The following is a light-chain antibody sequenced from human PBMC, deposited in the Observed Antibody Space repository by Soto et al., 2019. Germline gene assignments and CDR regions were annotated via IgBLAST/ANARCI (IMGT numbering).Light chain of an antibody. V-gene: IGKV3-20*01. J-gene: IGKJ4*01. CDR1: QSVSSSY. CDR2: GAS. Sequence: EIVLTQSPGTLSLSPGERATLSCRASQSVSSSYLAWYQQKPGQAPRLLIYGASSRATGIPDRFSGSGSGTDFTLTISSLEPEDFAVDYCHQYDSSPLTDGGGTKVEIK. CDR3: HQYDSSPLT.